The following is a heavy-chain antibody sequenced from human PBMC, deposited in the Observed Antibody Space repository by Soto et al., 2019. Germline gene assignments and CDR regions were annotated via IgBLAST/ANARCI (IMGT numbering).Heavy chain of an antibody. Sequence: GGSLRLSCSASGFTFSSYAMHWVRQAPGKGLEYVSAISSNGGSTYYADSVKGRFTISRDNSKNTLCLQMSSLRAEDTAVYYCVKGRGYCSSTSCYFDYWGQGTLVTVSS. J-gene: IGHJ4*02. CDR2: ISSNGGST. V-gene: IGHV3-64D*06. CDR3: VKGRGYCSSTSCYFDY. CDR1: GFTFSSYA. D-gene: IGHD2-2*01.